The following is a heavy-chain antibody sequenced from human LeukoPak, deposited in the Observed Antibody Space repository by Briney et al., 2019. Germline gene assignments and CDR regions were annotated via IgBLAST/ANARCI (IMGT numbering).Heavy chain of an antibody. J-gene: IGHJ4*02. CDR1: GFTFSSYG. CDR2: IRYDGSNK. D-gene: IGHD5-12*01. V-gene: IGHV3-30*02. Sequence: PGGSLRLSCAASGFTFSSYGMHWVRQAPGKGLEWVAFIRYDGSNKYYADSVKGRFTISRDNSKNTLYLQMNSLRAEDTAVYYCAKGHIVATISLDYWGQGTLVTVSS. CDR3: AKGHIVATISLDY.